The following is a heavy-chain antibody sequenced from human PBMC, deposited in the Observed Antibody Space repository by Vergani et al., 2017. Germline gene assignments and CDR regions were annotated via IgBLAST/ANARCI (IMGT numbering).Heavy chain of an antibody. V-gene: IGHV4-59*01. CDR2: IYYSGST. D-gene: IGHD1-26*01. Sequence: QVQLQESGPGLVKPSETLSLTCTVSGGSISSYYWSWIRQPPGKGLEWIGYIYYSGSTNYNPSLKRRVTISVDTSKNQFSLKLSSVTAADTAVYYCARRLVGATGGYYFDYWGQGTLVTVSS. CDR3: ARRLVGATGGYYFDY. CDR1: GGSISSYY. J-gene: IGHJ4*02.